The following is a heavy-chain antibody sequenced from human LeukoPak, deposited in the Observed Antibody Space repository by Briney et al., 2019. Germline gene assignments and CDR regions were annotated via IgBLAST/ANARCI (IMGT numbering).Heavy chain of an antibody. D-gene: IGHD2-2*01. CDR1: GGSFSGYY. Sequence: SETLSLTCAVYGGSFSGYYWSWIRQPAGKGLEWIGRIYTRGSTNYNPSLKSRVTMSVDTSKNQFSLKLSSVTAADTAVYYCARAWGPNCSSTSCYRWFDPWGQGTLVTVSS. CDR3: ARAWGPNCSSTSCYRWFDP. J-gene: IGHJ5*02. V-gene: IGHV4-59*10. CDR2: IYTRGST.